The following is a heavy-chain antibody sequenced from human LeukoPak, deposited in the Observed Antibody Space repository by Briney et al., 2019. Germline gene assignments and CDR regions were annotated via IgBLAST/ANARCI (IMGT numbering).Heavy chain of an antibody. J-gene: IGHJ3*02. CDR1: GGSISSSSYY. CDR2: IYYSGST. V-gene: IGHV4-39*07. CDR3: ARGGYYYDSSGYWGAFDI. Sequence: SETLSLTCTVSGGSISSSSYYWGWIRQPPGKGLEWIGSIYYSGSTYYSPSLKSRVTISVDTSKNQFSLKLSSVTAADTAVYYCARGGYYYDSSGYWGAFDIWGQGTMVTVSS. D-gene: IGHD3-22*01.